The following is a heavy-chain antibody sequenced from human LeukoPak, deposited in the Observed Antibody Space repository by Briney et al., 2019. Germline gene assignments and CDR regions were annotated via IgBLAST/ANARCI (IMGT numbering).Heavy chain of an antibody. V-gene: IGHV1-69*04. CDR1: GYTFTSYG. CDR2: IIPILDTP. D-gene: IGHD3-22*01. J-gene: IGHJ4*02. Sequence: SVKVSCKASGYTFTSYGINWVRQAPGQGLEWMGRIIPILDTPNYAQKFQGRVTITADKSTSTAYMELSSLRSEDTAVYYCARDLTSYYYDNNGAFDFWGQGTLVTVSS. CDR3: ARDLTSYYYDNNGAFDF.